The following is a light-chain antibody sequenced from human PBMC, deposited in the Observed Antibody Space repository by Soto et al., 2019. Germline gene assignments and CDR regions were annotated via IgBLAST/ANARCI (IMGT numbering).Light chain of an antibody. CDR3: QSYDSSLTNAV. J-gene: IGLJ2*01. CDR2: EVV. CDR1: KSDIGVYDF. Sequence: QSALTQPPSASGSPGQSVTISCTGTKSDIGVYDFVSWYQHHPGKAPRLIIYEVVQRPSGVPDRFSGSKSGNTASLTVSGLQAADEADYHCQSYDSSLTNAVFGGGTKLTVL. V-gene: IGLV2-8*01.